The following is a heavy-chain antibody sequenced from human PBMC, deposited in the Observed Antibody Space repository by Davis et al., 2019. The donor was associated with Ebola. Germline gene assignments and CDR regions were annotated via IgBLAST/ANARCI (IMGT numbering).Heavy chain of an antibody. CDR1: GFTFSSYE. CDR2: INNAGGDI. Sequence: GGSLRLSCAASGFTFSSYEMNRVRQAPGKGLEWLSYINNAGGDIYYADSVKGRFTISRDNAKDSLYLQMNSLRAEDTAVYYCTRETSADYWGQGTLVTVSS. V-gene: IGHV3-48*03. D-gene: IGHD6-6*01. CDR3: TRETSADY. J-gene: IGHJ4*02.